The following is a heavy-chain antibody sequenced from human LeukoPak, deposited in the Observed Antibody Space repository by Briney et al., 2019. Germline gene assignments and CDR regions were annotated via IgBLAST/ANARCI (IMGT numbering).Heavy chain of an antibody. J-gene: IGHJ4*02. CDR3: ALNLPLDYYDSSGSPWGY. Sequence: ASVKVSCKASGYTFTSYGISWVRQAPGQGLEWMGGIIPIFGTANYAQKSQGRVTITADESTSTAYMELSSLRSEDTAVYYCALNLPLDYYDSSGSPWGYWGQGTLVTVSS. CDR1: GYTFTSYG. V-gene: IGHV1-69*13. CDR2: IIPIFGTA. D-gene: IGHD3-22*01.